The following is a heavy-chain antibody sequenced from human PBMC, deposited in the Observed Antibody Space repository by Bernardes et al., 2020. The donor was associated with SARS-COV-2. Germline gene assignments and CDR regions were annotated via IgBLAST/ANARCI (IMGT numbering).Heavy chain of an antibody. D-gene: IGHD3-22*01. V-gene: IGHV3-74*01. CDR1: GFTFSSYW. Sequence: GGSLRLSCAASGFTFSSYWMHWVRQAPGKGLVWVSRINTDGSTTTYADSVKGRFTISRDNAKNTLYLQMNSLRAEDTAVYYCARSDYYDSSGYYYGYWGQGTLVTVSS. CDR3: ARSDYYDSSGYYYGY. CDR2: INTDGSTT. J-gene: IGHJ4*02.